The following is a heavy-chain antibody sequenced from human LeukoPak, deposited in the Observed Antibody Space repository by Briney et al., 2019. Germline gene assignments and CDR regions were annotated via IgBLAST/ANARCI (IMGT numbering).Heavy chain of an antibody. CDR3: AREPRHILHLFGETPAGFDY. V-gene: IGHV4-4*02. CDR1: GGSISSSNW. J-gene: IGHJ4*02. CDR2: IYHSGST. Sequence: SGTLSLTCAVSGGSISSSNWWSWVRQPPGKGLEWIGEIYHSGSTNYNPSLKSRVTISVDKSKNQFSLKLSSVTAADTAMYYCAREPRHILHLFGETPAGFDYWGQGTLVTVPS. D-gene: IGHD3-10*01.